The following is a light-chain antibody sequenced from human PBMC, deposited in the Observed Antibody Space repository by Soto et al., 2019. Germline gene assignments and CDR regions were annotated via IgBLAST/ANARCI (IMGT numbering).Light chain of an antibody. J-gene: IGKJ1*01. CDR3: QQYNDWPPWT. Sequence: IVLTQSPTTLSLSQGERATLSCRASQSVSRYLAWYQQRPGQAPRLLIYDTSNRVTGIPARFSGTGSGTEFALTINSLQSEDFAVYYCQQYNDWPPWTFGQGTKVDIK. CDR1: QSVSRY. CDR2: DTS. V-gene: IGKV3D-15*01.